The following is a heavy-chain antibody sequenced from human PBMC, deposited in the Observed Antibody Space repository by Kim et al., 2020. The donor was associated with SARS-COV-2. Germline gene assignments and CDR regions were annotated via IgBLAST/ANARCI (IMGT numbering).Heavy chain of an antibody. D-gene: IGHD2-2*01. CDR2: IYYSGST. CDR3: ARGYCSSTSCYLMDV. V-gene: IGHV4-39*07. J-gene: IGHJ6*02. CDR1: GGSISSSSYY. Sequence: SETLSLTCTVSGGSISSSSYYWGWIRQPPGKGLEWIGSIYYSGSTYYNPSLKSRVTISVDTSKNQFSLKLSSVTAADTAVYYCARGYCSSTSCYLMDVWGQGTTVTVSS.